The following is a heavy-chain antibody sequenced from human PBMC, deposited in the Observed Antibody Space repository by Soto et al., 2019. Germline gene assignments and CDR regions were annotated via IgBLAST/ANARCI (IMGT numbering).Heavy chain of an antibody. J-gene: IGHJ6*02. CDR2: ISGYNGNT. CDR3: AKDHHCQSSSCRKTPSLYVYFAKDL. V-gene: IGHV1-18*04. Sequence: ASVKVSCKASDYTFTNYVIKWVLQAPGQGPEWMGWISGYNGNTNYAQKFQGRVTMTTDTSTSTAYMELRSLKSDDTGVYYCAKDHHCQSSSCRKTPSLYVYFAKDLWGQETAVSVAS. CDR1: DYTFTNYV. D-gene: IGHD2-2*01.